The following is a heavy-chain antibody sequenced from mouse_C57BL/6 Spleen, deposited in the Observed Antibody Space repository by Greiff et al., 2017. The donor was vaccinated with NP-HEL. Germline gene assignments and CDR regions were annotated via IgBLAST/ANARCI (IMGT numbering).Heavy chain of an antibody. V-gene: IGHV1-52*01. CDR3: ARAYYGSSDFDY. J-gene: IGHJ2*01. CDR2: IDPSDSET. CDR1: GYTFTSYW. D-gene: IGHD1-1*01. Sequence: QVHVKQPGAELVRPGSSVKLSCKASGYTFTSYWMHWVKQRPIQGLEWIGNIDPSDSETHYNQKFKDKATLTVDKSSSTAYMQLSSLTSEDSAVYYCARAYYGSSDFDYWGQGTTLTVSS.